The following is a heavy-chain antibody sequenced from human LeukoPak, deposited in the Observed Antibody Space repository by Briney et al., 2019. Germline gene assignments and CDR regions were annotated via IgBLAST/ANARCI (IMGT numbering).Heavy chain of an antibody. V-gene: IGHV4-39*07. CDR2: IYYSGST. D-gene: IGHD3-22*01. J-gene: IGHJ4*02. CDR3: ASPYYYDSSGYYY. CDR1: GGSISSSSYY. Sequence: SETLSLTCTVSGGSISSSSYYWGWIRQPPGKGLEWIGSIYYSGSTYYNPSLKSRVTISVDTSKNQFSLKLSSVTAADTAVYYCASPYYYDSSGYYYWGLGTLVTVSS.